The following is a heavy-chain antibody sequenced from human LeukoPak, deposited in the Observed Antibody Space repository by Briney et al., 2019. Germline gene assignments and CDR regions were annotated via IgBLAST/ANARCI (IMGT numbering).Heavy chain of an antibody. Sequence: SQTLSLTCAISGDSVSSNSAAWNWIRQSPSRGLEWLGRTYYRSKWYNDYAVSVKSRITINPDTSKNQFSLQLNSVTPEDTAVYYCAREYYYDSSGGGYYYYYMDVWGKGTTVTVSS. J-gene: IGHJ6*03. CDR2: TYYRSKWYN. CDR1: GDSVSSNSAA. V-gene: IGHV6-1*01. CDR3: AREYYYDSSGGGYYYYYMDV. D-gene: IGHD3-22*01.